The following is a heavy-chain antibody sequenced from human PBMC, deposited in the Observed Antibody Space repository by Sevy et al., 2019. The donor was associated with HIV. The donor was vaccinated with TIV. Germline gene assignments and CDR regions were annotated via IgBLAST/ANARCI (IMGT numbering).Heavy chain of an antibody. V-gene: IGHV4-38-2*01. CDR2: IYHSGST. CDR3: ASLDSGWSGRPFDY. J-gene: IGHJ4*02. D-gene: IGHD6-19*01. Sequence: SETLSLTCAVSGYSISSGYYWGWIRQPAGKGLEWIGSIYHSGSTYYNPSLKSRVTISVDTSKNQFSLKLSSVTAADTAVYYCASLDSGWSGRPFDYWGQGTLVTVSS. CDR1: GYSISSGYY.